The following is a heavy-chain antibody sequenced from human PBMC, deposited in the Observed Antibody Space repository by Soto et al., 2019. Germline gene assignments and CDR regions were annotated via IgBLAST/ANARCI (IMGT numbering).Heavy chain of an antibody. CDR2: IYYSGST. J-gene: IGHJ6*02. V-gene: IGHV4-59*01. CDR1: GCSIISYC. CDR3: ARGVAVAGTPLFFYYYYGMDV. Sequence: XETLTLPCTVSGCSIISYCRSWIRQPPGKGLEWIGYIYYSGSTNYNPSLKSRVTISVDTSKNQFSLKLSSVTAADTAVYYCARGVAVAGTPLFFYYYYGMDVRGQGTTVTVSS. D-gene: IGHD6-19*01.